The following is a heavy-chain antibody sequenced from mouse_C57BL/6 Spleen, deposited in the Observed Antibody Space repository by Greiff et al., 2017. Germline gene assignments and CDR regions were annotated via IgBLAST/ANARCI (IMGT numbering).Heavy chain of an antibody. J-gene: IGHJ4*01. CDR2: IRNKANGYTT. V-gene: IGHV7-3*01. CDR3: ARSEGAMDC. Sequence: EVQLQQSGGGLVQPGGSLSLSCAASGFTFTDYYMSWVRQPPGKALEWLGFIRNKANGYTTESSASVKGRFTISRDNSQSILYLQMNALRAEDSATYYCARSEGAMDCWGQGTSVTVSS. CDR1: GFTFTDYY.